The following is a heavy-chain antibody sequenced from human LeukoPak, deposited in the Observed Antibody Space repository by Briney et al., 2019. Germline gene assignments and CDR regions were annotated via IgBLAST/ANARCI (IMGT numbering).Heavy chain of an antibody. V-gene: IGHV3-9*01. CDR3: AKDRGITASGKKGMDV. CDR2: ISWNSGNI. CDR1: GSSFDDYG. Sequence: PGGSLRLSCIGSGSSFDDYGMHWVRQVPGKGLEWVSHISWNSGNIGYVDSVKGRFTISRDNAKNSLYLEMNSLRPEDTALYYCAKDRGITASGKKGMDVWGQGTTVTVSS. D-gene: IGHD6-13*01. J-gene: IGHJ6*02.